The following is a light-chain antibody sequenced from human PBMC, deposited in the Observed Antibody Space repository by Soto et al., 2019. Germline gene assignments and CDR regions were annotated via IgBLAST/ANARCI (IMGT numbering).Light chain of an antibody. CDR2: DVS. CDR3: ASYTSSTTPHYV. J-gene: IGLJ1*01. V-gene: IGLV2-14*03. CDR1: SSDVGAYNY. Sequence: QSALTQPASVSGSPGQSITISCTGTSSDVGAYNYVSWYQQHPDKAPKLMIYDVSSRPSGVSSRFSGSKSGNTASLTISGLQAEDEADYYCASYTSSTTPHYVFGAGTQLTVL.